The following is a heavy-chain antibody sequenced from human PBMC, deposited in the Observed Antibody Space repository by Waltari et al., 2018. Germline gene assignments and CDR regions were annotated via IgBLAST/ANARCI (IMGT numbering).Heavy chain of an antibody. V-gene: IGHV1-69*01. CDR1: GGTFSSYA. J-gene: IGHJ4*02. CDR2: IIPIFGTA. Sequence: QVQLVQSGAEVKKPGSSVKVSCKASGGTFSSYAIRWVRRAPGQGLEWMGGIIPIFGTANYAQKFQGRVTITADESTSTAYMELSSLRSEDTAVYYCARGLVDSSGYQPDLFDYWGQGTLVTVSS. D-gene: IGHD3-22*01. CDR3: ARGLVDSSGYQPDLFDY.